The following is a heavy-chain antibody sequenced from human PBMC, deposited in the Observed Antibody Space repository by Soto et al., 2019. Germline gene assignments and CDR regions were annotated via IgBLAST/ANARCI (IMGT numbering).Heavy chain of an antibody. CDR1: GCTFTSYD. CDR3: ARNPPGGMDV. J-gene: IGHJ6*02. Sequence: GAAVRVSCKASGCTFTSYDINWVRQATGQGLEWMGWMNPNSGNTGYAQKFQGRVTMTRNTSISTAYMELSSLRSEDTAVYYCARNPPGGMDVWGQGTTVTVSS. V-gene: IGHV1-8*01. CDR2: MNPNSGNT.